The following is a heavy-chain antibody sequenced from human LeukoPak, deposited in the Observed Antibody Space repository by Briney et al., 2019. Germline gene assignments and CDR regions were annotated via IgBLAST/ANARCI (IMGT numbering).Heavy chain of an antibody. CDR2: INPNSGGT. J-gene: IGHJ3*02. Sequence: ASVKVSCKASGYTFTGYDMHWVRQAPGQGLEWMGWINPNSGGTNYAQKFQGRVTTTRDTSISTAYMELSRLRSDDTAVYYCARLSPINAFDIWGQGTMVTGSS. V-gene: IGHV1-2*02. CDR3: ARLSPINAFDI. CDR1: GYTFTGYD.